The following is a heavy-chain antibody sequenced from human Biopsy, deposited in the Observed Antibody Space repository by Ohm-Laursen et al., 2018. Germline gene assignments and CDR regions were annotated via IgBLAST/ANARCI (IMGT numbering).Heavy chain of an antibody. Sequence: SLSLSCTASGFVVSGTQMSWVRQAPRQGLERVSVIYSGDSTYYADSVKGRFTISRDESKNTLYLQMNRLRAEDTAVYPCARATYSSGHKIDSWGQGTLVTVSS. J-gene: IGHJ4*02. CDR3: ARATYSSGHKIDS. D-gene: IGHD6-25*01. CDR1: GFVVSGTQ. V-gene: IGHV3-53*01. CDR2: IYSGDST.